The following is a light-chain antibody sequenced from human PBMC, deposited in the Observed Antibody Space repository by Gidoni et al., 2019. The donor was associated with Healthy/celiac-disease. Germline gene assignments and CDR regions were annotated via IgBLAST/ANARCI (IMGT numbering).Light chain of an antibody. CDR3: QQFNSYPPTT. CDR2: DAS. CDR1: QGISSA. V-gene: IGKV1-13*02. Sequence: AIQLTQSPSSLSASVGDRVTITCRASQGISSALAWYQQKPGKAPKLLIYDASSLESGVPSRFSGSGSGTDFTLTISSLQPEDFATYYCQQFNSYPPTTFGGXTKVEIK. J-gene: IGKJ4*01.